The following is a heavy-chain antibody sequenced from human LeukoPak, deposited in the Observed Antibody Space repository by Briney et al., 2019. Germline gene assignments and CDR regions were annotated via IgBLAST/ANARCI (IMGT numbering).Heavy chain of an antibody. CDR2: INPGGGST. CDR1: GYTFTSYY. J-gene: IGHJ4*02. V-gene: IGHV1-46*01. Sequence: GASVKVSCKASGYTFTSYYMHWVRQAPGQGLEWMGIINPGGGSTSYAQKFQGRVTMTRDMSTSTVYMELSSLRSEDTAVYYCAREGEGATDFDYWGQGTLVTVSS. D-gene: IGHD1-26*01. CDR3: AREGEGATDFDY.